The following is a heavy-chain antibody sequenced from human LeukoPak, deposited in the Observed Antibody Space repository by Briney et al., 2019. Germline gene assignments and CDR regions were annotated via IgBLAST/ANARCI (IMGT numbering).Heavy chain of an antibody. J-gene: IGHJ4*02. CDR2: INPNSGGT. CDR1: GYTFTGYY. CDR3: ARDGGVLTAQNRDY. D-gene: IGHD3-16*01. V-gene: IGHV1-2*02. Sequence: ASVKVSCKASGYTFTGYYIHWVRQAPGQGLEWMGWINPNSGGTNYAQKFQGRVTMTRDTSISTAYMELSRLRFDDTAVYYCARDGGVLTAQNRDYWGQGTLVTVSS.